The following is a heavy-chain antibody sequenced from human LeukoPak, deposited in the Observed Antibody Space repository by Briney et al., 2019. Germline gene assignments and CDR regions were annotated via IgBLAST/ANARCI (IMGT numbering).Heavy chain of an antibody. Sequence: SETLSLTCSVSGYSISSGYYWGWIRQPPGKGLEWIGTFYHSGSTNYNPSLKSRVTISVDTSKNQFSLKLSSVTAADTAVYYCARVNDGDRYYYYYYMDVWGKGTTVTVSS. V-gene: IGHV4-38-2*02. CDR3: ARVNDGDRYYYYYYMDV. D-gene: IGHD4-17*01. CDR1: GYSISSGYY. J-gene: IGHJ6*03. CDR2: FYHSGST.